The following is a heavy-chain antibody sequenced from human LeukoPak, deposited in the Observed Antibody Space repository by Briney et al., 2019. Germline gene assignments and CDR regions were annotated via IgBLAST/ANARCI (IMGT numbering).Heavy chain of an antibody. CDR2: IYHSVST. D-gene: IGHD1-26*01. CDR3: ARHEYSGSYYGLSWFDP. J-gene: IGHJ5*02. Sequence: SETLSLTCTVSGGSISSSSYYWGWIRQPPGKGLEWIGSIYHSVSTYYNPSLKSRVTISVDTSKNQLSLKLSSLTAADTAVYYCARHEYSGSYYGLSWFDPWGQGTLVTVSS. V-gene: IGHV4-39*01. CDR1: GGSISSSSYY.